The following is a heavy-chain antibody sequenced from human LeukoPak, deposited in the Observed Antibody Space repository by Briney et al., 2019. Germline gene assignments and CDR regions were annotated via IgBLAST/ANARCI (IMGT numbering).Heavy chain of an antibody. V-gene: IGHV4-61*02. Sequence: SETLSLTCTVSGGSISSGSYYWSWTRQPAGKGLEWIGRIYTSGSTNYNPSLKSRVTISVDTSKNQFSLKLSSVTAADTAVYYCARDNWAYCGGDCYSFDPWGQGTLVTVSS. CDR1: GGSISSGSYY. D-gene: IGHD2-21*02. J-gene: IGHJ5*02. CDR3: ARDNWAYCGGDCYSFDP. CDR2: IYTSGST.